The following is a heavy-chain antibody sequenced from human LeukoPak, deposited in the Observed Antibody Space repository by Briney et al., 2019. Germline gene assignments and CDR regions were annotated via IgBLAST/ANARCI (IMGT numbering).Heavy chain of an antibody. CDR2: INHSGST. CDR3: ARAYSSSWYDS. J-gene: IGHJ5*01. V-gene: IGHV4-34*01. D-gene: IGHD6-13*01. Sequence: SETLSLTCAAYGGSFSGYYWSWIRQPPGKGLEWIGEINHSGSTNHNPSLKSRVTISVDTSKNQFSLKLSSVTAADTAVYYCARAYSSSWYDSWGQGTLVTVSS. CDR1: GGSFSGYY.